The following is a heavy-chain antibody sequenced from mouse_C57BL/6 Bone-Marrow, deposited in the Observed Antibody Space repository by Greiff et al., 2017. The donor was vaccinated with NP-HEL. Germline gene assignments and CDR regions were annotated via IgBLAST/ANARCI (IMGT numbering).Heavy chain of an antibody. D-gene: IGHD2-4*01. V-gene: IGHV3-6*01. CDR1: GYSITSGYY. CDR2: ISYDGSN. J-gene: IGHJ2*01. Sequence: EVKLQESGPGLVKPSQSLSLTCSVTGYSITSGYYWNWIRQFPGNKLEWMGYISYDGSNNYHPSLKNRISITRDTSKNQFFLKLNSVTTEDTATXYCASEIYYDYEGDYLDYWGQGTTLTVSS. CDR3: ASEIYYDYEGDYLDY.